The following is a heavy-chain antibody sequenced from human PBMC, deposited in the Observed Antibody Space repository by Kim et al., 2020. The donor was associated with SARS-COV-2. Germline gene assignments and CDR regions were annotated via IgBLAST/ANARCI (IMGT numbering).Heavy chain of an antibody. D-gene: IGHD3-3*01. Sequence: IYYADSVRGRFTISGDNANNSLCLHMNSLRDEDTALYYCVRGLNRIDGNYWGQGTLVTVSS. V-gene: IGHV3-48*02. CDR2: I. J-gene: IGHJ4*02. CDR3: VRGLNRIDGNY.